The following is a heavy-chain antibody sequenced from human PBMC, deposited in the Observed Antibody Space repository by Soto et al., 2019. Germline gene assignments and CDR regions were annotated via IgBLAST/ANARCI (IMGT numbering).Heavy chain of an antibody. D-gene: IGHD3-10*01. Sequence: ASVKVSCKASGYTFTMHYMHGVRQAPVQGLEGMGMMNPSGGSTTYAQEFQGRVTMTRDTSTSTVYMEVTSLRSEDTAVYYCARALFEVQNAFNVWGQGTMVTVSS. CDR3: ARALFEVQNAFNV. J-gene: IGHJ3*01. V-gene: IGHV1-46*01. CDR1: GYTFTMHY. CDR2: MNPSGGST.